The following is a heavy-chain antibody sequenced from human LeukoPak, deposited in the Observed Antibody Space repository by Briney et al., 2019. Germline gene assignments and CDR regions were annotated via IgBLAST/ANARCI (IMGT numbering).Heavy chain of an antibody. CDR3: ARRGRGDILTGYYPPIDY. D-gene: IGHD3-9*01. V-gene: IGHV5-51*01. CDR1: GYSFTNYW. Sequence: GESLKISCKGSGYSFTNYWIGWVRQMPGKGLEWMGIIYPGDSDTRYSPSFQGQVTISADKSISTAYLQWSSLKASDTAMYYCARRGRGDILTGYYPPIDYWGQGTLVTVSS. J-gene: IGHJ4*02. CDR2: IYPGDSDT.